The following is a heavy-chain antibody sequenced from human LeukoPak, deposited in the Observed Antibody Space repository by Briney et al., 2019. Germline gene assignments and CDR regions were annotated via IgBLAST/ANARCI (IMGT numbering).Heavy chain of an antibody. D-gene: IGHD6-19*01. CDR2: VTYSGST. V-gene: IGHV4-59*01. CDR3: VRHTTSGWYQVVY. CDR1: GGSISSYY. J-gene: IGHJ4*02. Sequence: SETLSLTCTVSGGSISSYYWSWIRQHPGKGLEWIGFVTYSGSTDHNPSLKSRVTISVDASKNQFSLKLTSVTAADTAVYYCVRHTTSGWYQVVYWGQGTLVTVSS.